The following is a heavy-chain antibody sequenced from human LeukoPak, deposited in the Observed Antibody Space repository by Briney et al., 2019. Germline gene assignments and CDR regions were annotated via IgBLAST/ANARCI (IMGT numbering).Heavy chain of an antibody. Sequence: GGSLRLSCAASGFTFSNYWMHWVRQAPGKGLVWVSRLTSDGRSTSYADSVKGRFTMSRDNAKNTLFLQMNSLRDEDTAVYYCERGASTYSDYWGQGTPVTVSS. CDR2: LTSDGRST. CDR3: ERGASTYSDY. J-gene: IGHJ4*02. CDR1: GFTFSNYW. V-gene: IGHV3-74*01.